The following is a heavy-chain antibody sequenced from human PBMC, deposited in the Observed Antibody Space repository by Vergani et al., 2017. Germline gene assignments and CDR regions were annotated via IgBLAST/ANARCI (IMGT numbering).Heavy chain of an antibody. CDR2: VYYTGST. CDR3: ARGGWLVPDV. J-gene: IGHJ4*02. V-gene: IGHV4-59*01. CDR1: GAAIKDFY. Sequence: QVQLQESGPGLVKPSETLSLTCTVSGAAIKDFYWSWFRQPPGKGLEWIGYVYYTGSTNYNPSLKSRVTISLDTSKNQFSLQVNSVTPSDTAVYYCARGGWLVPDVWGQGTLVTVSS. D-gene: IGHD2-21*02.